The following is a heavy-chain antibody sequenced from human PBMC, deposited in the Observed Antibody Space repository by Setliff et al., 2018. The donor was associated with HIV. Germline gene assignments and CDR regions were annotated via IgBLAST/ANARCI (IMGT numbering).Heavy chain of an antibody. Sequence: SETLSLTCTVYGGSFSNYYTNWIRQPPGKGLEWIGELSPSGTTRSSPSLKSRVTISLDTSKNQFSLKLTSVTAADTAIYYCASFLVTTVTNQDYWGQGTPVTVS. CDR2: LSPSGTT. V-gene: IGHV4-34*01. D-gene: IGHD4-17*01. CDR3: ASFLVTTVTNQDY. CDR1: GGSFSNYY. J-gene: IGHJ4*02.